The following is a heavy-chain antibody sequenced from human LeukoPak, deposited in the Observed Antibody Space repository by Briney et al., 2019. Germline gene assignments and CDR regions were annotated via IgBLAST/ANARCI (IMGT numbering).Heavy chain of an antibody. CDR1: GFTFSSYG. CDR2: IWYDGTNK. V-gene: IGHV3-33*03. CDR3: AKDIEAAADYYFDY. D-gene: IGHD6-13*01. J-gene: IGHJ4*02. Sequence: PGGSLRLSCAASGFTFSSYGMHWVRQAPGKGLEWVAVIWYDGTNKYYADSVKGRFTISRDNAKNSLYLQMNSLRAEDAALYYCAKDIEAAADYYFDYWGQGTLVTVSS.